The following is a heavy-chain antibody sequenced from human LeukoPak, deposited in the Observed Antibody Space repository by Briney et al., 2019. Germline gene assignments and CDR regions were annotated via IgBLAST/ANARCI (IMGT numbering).Heavy chain of an antibody. D-gene: IGHD6-19*01. CDR3: AKVGSGWPGYYFDY. Sequence: GGSLRLSCAASGFTFSSYAMHWVRLSPGKGVEYVSGISSNGGTTSYADSVQGRFTISRDNSKNTLYLQMGSLRGEDMAVYYCAKVGSGWPGYYFDYWGQGTLVTVSS. V-gene: IGHV3-64*02. CDR1: GFTFSSYA. CDR2: ISSNGGTT. J-gene: IGHJ4*02.